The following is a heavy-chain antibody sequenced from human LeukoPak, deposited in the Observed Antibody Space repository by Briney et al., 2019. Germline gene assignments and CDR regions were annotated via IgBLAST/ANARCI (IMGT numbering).Heavy chain of an antibody. V-gene: IGHV4-4*02. Sequence: PSGTLSLTCSVSGDYINTGHWWSWVRQPPGKGLEWIGEVFYSGKTDFNPSLKNRVTISLDKSKNQFSLKLSSVTAADTAVYYCARHPVAGTFDYWGQGTLVTVSS. D-gene: IGHD6-19*01. CDR1: GDYINTGHW. CDR3: ARHPVAGTFDY. CDR2: VFYSGKT. J-gene: IGHJ4*02.